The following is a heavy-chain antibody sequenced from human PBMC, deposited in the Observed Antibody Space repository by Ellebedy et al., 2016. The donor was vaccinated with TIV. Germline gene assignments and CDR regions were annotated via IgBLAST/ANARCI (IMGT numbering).Heavy chain of an antibody. CDR2: IFHSGST. V-gene: IGHV4-4*02. D-gene: IGHD1-26*01. CDR3: ARELSGNFFDF. CDR1: GDSISSSYW. Sequence: SETLSLTXAVSGDSISSSYWWSWVRLPPGKGLEWIGEIFHSGSTNYRPSLKSRVTMSIDKSKNQFSLELTSVTAADTAFYYCARELSGNFFDFWGQGTLVTVSS. J-gene: IGHJ4*02.